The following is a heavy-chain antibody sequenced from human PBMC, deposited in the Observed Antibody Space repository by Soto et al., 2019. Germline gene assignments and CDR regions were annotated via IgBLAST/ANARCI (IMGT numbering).Heavy chain of an antibody. V-gene: IGHV4-39*01. J-gene: IGHJ4*02. CDR2: VPYSGST. CDR3: ARRRYEILANYYYAPIDS. D-gene: IGHD3-9*01. Sequence: PSDTLSLTCTVSGVSISNTTYFWGWIRQSPGKGLEWIGSVPYSGSTSYNPSLKSRVTISVDPSKNQFSLTLSLVTAADTAVYYCARRRYEILANYYYAPIDSWGQGTLVTVSS. CDR1: GVSISNTTYF.